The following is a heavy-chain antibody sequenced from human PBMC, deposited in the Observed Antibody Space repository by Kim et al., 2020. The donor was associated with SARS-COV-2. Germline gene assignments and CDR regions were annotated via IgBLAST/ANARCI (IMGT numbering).Heavy chain of an antibody. V-gene: IGHV4-34*01. CDR2: GST. J-gene: IGHJ4*02. CDR3: ARERYSLDY. D-gene: IGHD3-9*01. Sequence: GSTNYNPSLKSRVTISVDTSKNQFSLKLSSVTAADTAVYYCARERYSLDYWGQGTLVTVSS.